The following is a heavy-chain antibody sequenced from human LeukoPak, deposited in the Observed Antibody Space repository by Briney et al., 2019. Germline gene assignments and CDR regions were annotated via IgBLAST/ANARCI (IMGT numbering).Heavy chain of an antibody. Sequence: SETLSLTCTVSGGSISSSSYYWGWIRQPPGKGLEWIGSIYYSGSTYYNPSLKSRVTISVDTSKNQFSLQLNSVTPEDTAVYYCARDNNFGFGPHNAFDIWGQGTMVTVSS. CDR1: GGSISSSSYY. CDR3: ARDNNFGFGPHNAFDI. J-gene: IGHJ3*02. CDR2: IYYSGST. V-gene: IGHV4-39*02. D-gene: IGHD3-10*01.